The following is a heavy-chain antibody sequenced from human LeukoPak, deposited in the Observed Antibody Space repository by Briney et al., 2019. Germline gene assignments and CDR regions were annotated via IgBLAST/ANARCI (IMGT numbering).Heavy chain of an antibody. V-gene: IGHV3-23*01. Sequence: GGSLRLSCVASQFTFRNYAMSWVRQAPGKGLGWVAAITGSGTNTYYSDSVKGRFVISRDNSKNTLFLYVNNLRAEDTAVYYCVKDPSGVDPWGQGTLVTVSS. J-gene: IGHJ5*02. CDR2: ITGSGTNT. CDR1: QFTFRNYA. CDR3: VKDPSGVDP.